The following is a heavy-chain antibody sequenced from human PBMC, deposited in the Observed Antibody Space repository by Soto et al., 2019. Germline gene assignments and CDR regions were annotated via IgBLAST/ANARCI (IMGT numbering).Heavy chain of an antibody. CDR1: GFTFSNAW. V-gene: IGHV3-15*01. CDR2: IKSKTDGGTT. Sequence: EVQLVESGGGLVKPGGSLRLACAASGFTFSNAWMSWVRQAPGKGLEWVGRIKSKTDGGTTDYAAPVKGRFTISRDDSKNTLFLQMNSLKTEDTAVYYCTTDINNYGSGSSRDDAFDIWGQGTMVTVSS. J-gene: IGHJ3*02. CDR3: TTDINNYGSGSSRDDAFDI. D-gene: IGHD3-10*01.